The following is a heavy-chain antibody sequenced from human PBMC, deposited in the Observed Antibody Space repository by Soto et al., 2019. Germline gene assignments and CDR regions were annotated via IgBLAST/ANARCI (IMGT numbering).Heavy chain of an antibody. V-gene: IGHV3-30*18. D-gene: IGHD6-13*01. CDR2: ISYDGSNK. J-gene: IGHJ6*02. Sequence: QVQLVESGGGVVQPGRSLRLSCAASGFTFSSYGMHWVRQAPGKGLEWVAVISYDGSNKYYADSVKGRFTISRDNSKNTLYLQMNSLRAEDTAVYYCAKDVGYSSSPKEHYYYYGMDVWGQGTTVTVSS. CDR3: AKDVGYSSSPKEHYYYYGMDV. CDR1: GFTFSSYG.